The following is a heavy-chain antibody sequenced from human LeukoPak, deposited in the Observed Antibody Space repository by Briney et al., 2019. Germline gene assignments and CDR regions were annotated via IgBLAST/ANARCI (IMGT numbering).Heavy chain of an antibody. CDR2: ISYDGSNK. CDR3: ARKEPGVRGAAFDY. J-gene: IGHJ4*02. Sequence: PGGSLRLSCAASGFTFSSYGMHWVRQAPGKGLEWVAVISYDGSNKYYADSVKGRFTISRDNSKNTLYLQMNSLRAEDTAVYYCARKEPGVRGAAFDYWGQGTLVTVSS. V-gene: IGHV3-30*03. D-gene: IGHD3-10*01. CDR1: GFTFSSYG.